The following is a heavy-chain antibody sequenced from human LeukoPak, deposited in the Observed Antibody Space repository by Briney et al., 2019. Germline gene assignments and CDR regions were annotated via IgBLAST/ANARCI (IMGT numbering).Heavy chain of an antibody. J-gene: IGHJ5*02. CDR2: INPISGVT. D-gene: IGHD4-11*01. CDR3: ARVGYSNANWFDP. V-gene: IGHV1-2*02. Sequence: ASVKVSCKASGYTFTGYYMHWVRQAPGQGLEWMGWINPISGVTKYAQKLQGRVTLTTDTSTSTAYMELRSLRPDDTAVYYCARVGYSNANWFDPWGQGTLVTVSS. CDR1: GYTFTGYY.